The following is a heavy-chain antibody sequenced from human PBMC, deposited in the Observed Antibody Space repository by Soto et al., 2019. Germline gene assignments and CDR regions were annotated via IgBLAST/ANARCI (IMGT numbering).Heavy chain of an antibody. Sequence: PETLSLTCTVSGGSISSYYWGWIRQPPGKGLEWIGYIYYSGSTNYNPSLKSRVTISVDTSKNQFSLKLSSVTAADTAVYYCARGLGVPVTSVFDYWGQGTLVTVSS. CDR2: IYYSGST. V-gene: IGHV4-59*01. J-gene: IGHJ4*02. CDR3: ARGLGVPVTSVFDY. D-gene: IGHD4-17*01. CDR1: GGSISSYY.